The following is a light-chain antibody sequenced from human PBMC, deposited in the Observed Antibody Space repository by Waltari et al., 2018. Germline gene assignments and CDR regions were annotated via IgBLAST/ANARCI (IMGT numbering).Light chain of an antibody. J-gene: IGKJ1*01. CDR2: GAS. Sequence: DIQMTQSPSSLSASIGDRVTITCRASQDITNSLNWFQQKPGKAPKSLIYGASRLQSGVSSKFSGSGYGTDFTLTISSLQPEDVATYYCRQYDSYTRTFGPGTKVEIK. V-gene: IGKV1-16*02. CDR3: RQYDSYTRT. CDR1: QDITNS.